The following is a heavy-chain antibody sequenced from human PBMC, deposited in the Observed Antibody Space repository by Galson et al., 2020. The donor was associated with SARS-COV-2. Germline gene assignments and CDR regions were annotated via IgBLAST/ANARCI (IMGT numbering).Heavy chain of an antibody. CDR1: GGSISSSSYY. CDR2: IYYSGST. V-gene: IGHV4-39*01. J-gene: IGHJ4*02. Sequence: SETLSLTCTVSGGSISSSSYYWGWIRQPPGKGLEWIGSIYYSGSTYYNPSLKSRVTISVDTSKNQFSLKLSSVTAADTAVYYCARHSSPNSEADYWGQGTLVTVSS. D-gene: IGHD5-18*01. CDR3: ARHSSPNSEADY.